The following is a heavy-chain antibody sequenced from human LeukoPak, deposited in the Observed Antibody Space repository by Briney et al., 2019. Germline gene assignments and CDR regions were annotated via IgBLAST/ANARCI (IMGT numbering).Heavy chain of an antibody. CDR2: IYSGGST. V-gene: IGHV3-66*01. Sequence: GGSLRLSCAASGFTVSSNYMSWVRQAPGKVLEWVSVIYSGGSTYYADSVKGRFTISRDNSKNTLYLQMNSLRAEDTAVYYCARDRGYYDSSGYTQWGQGTLVTVSS. J-gene: IGHJ4*02. CDR1: GFTVSSNY. D-gene: IGHD3-22*01. CDR3: ARDRGYYDSSGYTQ.